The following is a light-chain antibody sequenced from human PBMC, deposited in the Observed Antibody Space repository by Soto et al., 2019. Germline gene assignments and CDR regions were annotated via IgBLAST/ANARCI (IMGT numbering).Light chain of an antibody. V-gene: IGKV3-20*01. CDR2: GAS. CDR3: PQYGSSPVT. Sequence: EIVLTQSPGTLSLSPGERATLSCRASQSVSSSYLAWYQQKPGQAPRLLIYGASSRATGIPDRFSGSGSGTDFTLTISRLEPEDIAVYYCPQYGSSPVTFGQGTKVDIK. J-gene: IGKJ1*01. CDR1: QSVSSSY.